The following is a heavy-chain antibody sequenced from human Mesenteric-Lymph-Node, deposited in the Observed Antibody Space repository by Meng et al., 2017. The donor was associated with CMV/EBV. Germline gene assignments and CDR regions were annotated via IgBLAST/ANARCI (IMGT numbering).Heavy chain of an antibody. CDR3: TKDLAAYYYGSGSMPDV. V-gene: IGHV3-48*01. Sequence: GESLKISCAAAGFTASTYSMSWVRQVPGKGLEWLSYISPSSSTIYYADSVKGRFTISRDNSKHTLYLQMNSLRPEDTAVYYCTKDLAAYYYGSGSMPDVWGQGTTVTVSS. D-gene: IGHD3-10*01. CDR1: GFTASTYS. CDR2: ISPSSSTI. J-gene: IGHJ6*02.